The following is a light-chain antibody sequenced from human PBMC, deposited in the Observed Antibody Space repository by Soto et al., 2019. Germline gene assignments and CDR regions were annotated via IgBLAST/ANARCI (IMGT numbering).Light chain of an antibody. CDR1: QSVSNN. CDR2: GAS. J-gene: IGKJ1*01. CDR3: KQYDNWLGT. Sequence: EIVMTQSPATLSVSPGERATLSCRASQSVSNNLAWYQQKPGQAPWLIIYGASTRATGIPARFSGSGSGTEFTITISSLQSEDFAVYYCKQYDNWLGTFGQGTKVEIK. V-gene: IGKV3-15*01.